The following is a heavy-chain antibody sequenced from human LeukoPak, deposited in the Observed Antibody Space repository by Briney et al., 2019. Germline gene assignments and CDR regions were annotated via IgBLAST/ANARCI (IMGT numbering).Heavy chain of an antibody. CDR3: ARDDPSYYDSSGYYYLGWFDP. J-gene: IGHJ5*02. CDR2: IYYSGYT. V-gene: IGHV4-39*02. CDR1: GGSIGSNNYY. Sequence: SETLSLTCTVSGGSIGSNNYYWGWIRQPPGKGLEWIGSIYYSGYTYYNPSLKSRVTISVDTSKNQFSLKLSSVTAADTAVYYCARDDPSYYDSSGYYYLGWFDPWGQGTLVTVSS. D-gene: IGHD3-22*01.